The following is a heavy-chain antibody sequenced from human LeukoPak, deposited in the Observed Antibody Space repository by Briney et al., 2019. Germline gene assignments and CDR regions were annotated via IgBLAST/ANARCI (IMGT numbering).Heavy chain of an antibody. CDR3: VRGYYYDSSGYWVRAFDI. CDR1: GGSISSGGYS. Sequence: SETLSLTCAVSGGSISSGGYSWSWIRQPPGKGLEWIGYMYHSGTTHYNPSLKSRVTISVDRSKNQFSLKLSSVAAADTAVYYCVRGYYYDSSGYWVRAFDIWGQGTMVTVSS. V-gene: IGHV4-30-2*01. CDR2: MYHSGTT. D-gene: IGHD3-22*01. J-gene: IGHJ3*02.